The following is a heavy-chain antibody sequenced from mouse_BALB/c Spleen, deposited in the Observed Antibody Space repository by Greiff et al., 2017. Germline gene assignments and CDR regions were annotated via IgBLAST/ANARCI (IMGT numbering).Heavy chain of an antibody. CDR3: ARGLADGAMDD. CDR2: IYPGDGDT. D-gene: IGHD3-3*01. J-gene: IGHJ4*01. Sequence: QVQLKQSGAELVRPGSSVKISCKASGYAFSSYWMNWVKQRPGQGLEWIGQIYPGDGDTNYNGKFKGKATLTADKSSSTAYMQLSSLTSEDSAVYFCARGLADGAMDDWGQGTSVTVSS. V-gene: IGHV1-80*01. CDR1: GYAFSSYW.